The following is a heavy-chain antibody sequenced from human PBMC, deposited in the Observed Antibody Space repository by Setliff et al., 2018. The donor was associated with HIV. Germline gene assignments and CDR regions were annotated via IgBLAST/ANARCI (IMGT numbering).Heavy chain of an antibody. J-gene: IGHJ4*02. CDR2: VFYSGST. V-gene: IGHV4-39*07. CDR1: GGSISSSSYY. D-gene: IGHD1-26*01. CDR3: TRKARERYFDY. Sequence: PSETLSLTCTVSGGSISSSSYYWDWIRQPPGKGLEWIGSVFYSGSTYYKPSLKSRVTISVDTSKNQFSLKLSSVTAADTAVYYCTRKARERYFDYWGQGTLVTVSS.